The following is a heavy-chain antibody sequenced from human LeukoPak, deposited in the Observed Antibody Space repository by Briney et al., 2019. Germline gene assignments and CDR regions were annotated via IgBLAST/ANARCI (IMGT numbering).Heavy chain of an antibody. CDR3: ARGYYDILTSDAFDI. CDR2: IYYSGST. D-gene: IGHD3-9*01. V-gene: IGHV4-39*01. Sequence: SETLSLTCTVSGGSISSSSYYWGWIRQPPGKGLEWIGSIYYSGSTYYNPSLKSRGTISVDTSKNQFSLKLSSVTAADTAVYYCARGYYDILTSDAFDIWGQGTMVTVSS. CDR1: GGSISSSSYY. J-gene: IGHJ3*02.